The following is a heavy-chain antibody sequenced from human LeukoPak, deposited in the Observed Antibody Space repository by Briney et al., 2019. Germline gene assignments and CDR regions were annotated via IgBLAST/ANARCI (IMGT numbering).Heavy chain of an antibody. CDR1: GGTFSSYA. CDR2: IIPIFGTA. Sequence: GASVKVSCKASGGTFSSYASSWVRQAAGQGLEWMGGIIPIFGTANYAQKCHGGSTIVTEESTRTAHKELSGLRSADTAAYYCATITGTNIDGDYYYYMDVWGKGTTVTVSS. D-gene: IGHD1-7*01. V-gene: IGHV1-69*05. J-gene: IGHJ6*03. CDR3: ATITGTNIDGDYYYYMDV.